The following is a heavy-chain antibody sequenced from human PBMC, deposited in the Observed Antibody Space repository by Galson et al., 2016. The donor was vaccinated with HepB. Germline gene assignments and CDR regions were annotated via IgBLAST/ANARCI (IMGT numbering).Heavy chain of an antibody. Sequence: SETLSLTCTVSGGSISSSSYYWGWIRQPPGKGLEWIGSIYYSGSTYYNPSLKSRVTISVDTSKNQFSLKLSSVTAADTAVYYCARPSTVTTFYYWGRGTLVTVSS. J-gene: IGHJ4*02. CDR3: ARPSTVTTFYY. CDR2: IYYSGST. CDR1: GGSISSSSYY. V-gene: IGHV4-39*01. D-gene: IGHD4-11*01.